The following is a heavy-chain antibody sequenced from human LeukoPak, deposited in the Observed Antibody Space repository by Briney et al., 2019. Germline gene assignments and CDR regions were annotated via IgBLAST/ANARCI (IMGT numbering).Heavy chain of an antibody. Sequence: GGSLRLSCAASGFTFSSYAMSWVRQAPGKGLEWVSAISGSGGSTYYADSVKGRFTISRDNSKNTLYLQMNSLRAEDTAVYYCAKTRDFWSGYYCDYWGQGTLVTVSS. D-gene: IGHD3-3*01. CDR3: AKTRDFWSGYYCDY. CDR1: GFTFSSYA. V-gene: IGHV3-23*01. J-gene: IGHJ4*02. CDR2: ISGSGGST.